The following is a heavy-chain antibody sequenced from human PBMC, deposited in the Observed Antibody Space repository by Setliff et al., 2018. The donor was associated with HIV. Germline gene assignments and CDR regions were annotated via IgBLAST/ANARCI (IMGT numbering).Heavy chain of an antibody. CDR1: GYTFTTND. V-gene: IGHV1-8*02. Sequence: ASVKVSCKASGYTFTTNDINWVRQATGQGLEWMGWMNPKSGNTGYAQKFQGRVTMTRDTSIGTAYMELSSLRSDDTAVYYCARELKSSSSWYGYFYMDVWGKGTTVTV. J-gene: IGHJ6*03. D-gene: IGHD6-13*01. CDR3: ARELKSSSSWYGYFYMDV. CDR2: MNPKSGNT.